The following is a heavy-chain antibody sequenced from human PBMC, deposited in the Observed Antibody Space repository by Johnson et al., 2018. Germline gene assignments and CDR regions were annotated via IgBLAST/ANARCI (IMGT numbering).Heavy chain of an antibody. J-gene: IGHJ6*03. CDR3: ARGGWATVTTFPYYYYMDV. CDR1: GGSLSSYY. CDR2: IYYSGST. V-gene: IGHV4-59*01. D-gene: IGHD4-11*01. Sequence: QVQLQESGPGLVKPSETLSLTCTVSGGSLSSYYWSWIRQPPGKGLEWIGYIYYSGSTNYNPSLKRRVPIPVDTSKNQFSLKLSPVTAADTAVYYCARGGWATVTTFPYYYYMDVWGKGTTVTVSS.